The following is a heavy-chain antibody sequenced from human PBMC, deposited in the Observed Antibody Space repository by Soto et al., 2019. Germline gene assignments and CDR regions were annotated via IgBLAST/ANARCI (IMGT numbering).Heavy chain of an antibody. CDR3: AKDVWEEAARMIFDDY. V-gene: IGHV3-23*01. D-gene: IGHD6-6*01. J-gene: IGHJ4*02. CDR2: ISGSGGST. Sequence: GGSLRLSCAASGFTFSRYAMSWVRQAPGKGLEWVSAISGSGGSTYYADSVKGRFTISRDNSKNTLYLQMNSLRAEDTAVYYCAKDVWEEAARMIFDDYWGQGTLVTVSS. CDR1: GFTFSRYA.